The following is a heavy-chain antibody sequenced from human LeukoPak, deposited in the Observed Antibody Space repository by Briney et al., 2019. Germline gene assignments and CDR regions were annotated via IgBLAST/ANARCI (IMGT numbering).Heavy chain of an antibody. CDR2: ISSSSSTI. D-gene: IGHD4-23*01. V-gene: IGHV3-48*01. Sequence: GGSLRLSCAASGFTFSSYSMNWVRQAPGKGLEWVSYISSSSSTIYYADSVKGRFTISRDNAKNSLYLQMNSLRAEDTAVYYCARTHNDGARWWFDPWGQGTLVTVSS. CDR1: GFTFSSYS. J-gene: IGHJ5*02. CDR3: ARTHNDGARWWFDP.